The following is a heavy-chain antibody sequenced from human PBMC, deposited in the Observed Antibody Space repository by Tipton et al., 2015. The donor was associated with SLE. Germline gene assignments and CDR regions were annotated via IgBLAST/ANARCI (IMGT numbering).Heavy chain of an antibody. D-gene: IGHD1-1*01. CDR2: INPNSGGT. V-gene: IGHV1-2*02. CDR1: GYTFTGYY. Sequence: QSGAEVKKPGASVKVSCKASGYTFTGYYMNWVRQAPGQGLEWMGWINPNSGGTNYQGRVTMTRDTSISTAYMELSRLRSDDTAVYYCARGNNWNDAPDYWGQGTLVTVSS. CDR3: ARGNNWNDAPDY. J-gene: IGHJ4*02.